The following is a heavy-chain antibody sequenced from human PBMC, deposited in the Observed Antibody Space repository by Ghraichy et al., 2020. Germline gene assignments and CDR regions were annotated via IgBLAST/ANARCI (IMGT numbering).Heavy chain of an antibody. J-gene: IGHJ4*02. V-gene: IGHV3-74*01. CDR1: GFTFSSYW. CDR3: ARGYLGIVAAGFPY. CDR2: INSDGSNT. D-gene: IGHD6-13*01. Sequence: GESLNISCAASGFTFSSYWMHWVRQAPGKGLVWVSRINSDGSNTRYADSVKGRFTISRDNAKNTLYLQMNSLRAEDTAVYYCARGYLGIVAAGFPYWGQGTLVTVSS.